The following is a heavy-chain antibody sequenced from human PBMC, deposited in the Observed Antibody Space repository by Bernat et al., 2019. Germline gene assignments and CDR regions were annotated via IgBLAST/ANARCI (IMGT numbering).Heavy chain of an antibody. V-gene: IGHV3-33*01. CDR2: IWYDGSNK. J-gene: IGHJ6*02. Sequence: QVQLVESGGGVVQPGRSLRLSCAASGFTFSSYGMHWVRQAPGKGLEWVAVIWYDGSNKYYADSVKGRFTISRDNSKNTLYLQMNSLRAEDTAVYYCARDNMIVVVPAARGRYYYYGMDVWGQGTTVTVSS. D-gene: IGHD2-2*01. CDR3: ARDNMIVVVPAARGRYYYYGMDV. CDR1: GFTFSSYG.